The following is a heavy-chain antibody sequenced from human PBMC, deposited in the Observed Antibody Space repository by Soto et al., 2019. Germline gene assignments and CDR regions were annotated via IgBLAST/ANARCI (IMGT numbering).Heavy chain of an antibody. Sequence: QVQLQESGPGLVKPSQTLSLTCTVSGGSISSGGYYWSWIRQHPGKGLEWIGFTCYSGNTSYNPSIMIRVTISVDTSKNQFSLKLSSVTAADTAVYYCARDGFGMDVWGQGTTVTVSS. CDR2: TCYSGNT. J-gene: IGHJ6*02. V-gene: IGHV4-31*03. CDR1: GGSISSGGYY. CDR3: ARDGFGMDV.